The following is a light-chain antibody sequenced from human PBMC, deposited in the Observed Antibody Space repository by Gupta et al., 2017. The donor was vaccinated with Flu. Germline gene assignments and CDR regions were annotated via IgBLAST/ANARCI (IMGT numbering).Light chain of an antibody. V-gene: IGLV1-36*01. CDR1: SSNVGKNA. CDR3: ATWDDSLDGQI. Sequence: QSVLTQPPSVSEAPRQGITISCSGSSSNVGKNAVSWYQHLPGKPPKLLIYFDALLSSGVSDRFSASKSGTSASLTISGLQSEDEGVYYCATWDDSLDGQIFGGGTRVTVL. J-gene: IGLJ2*01. CDR2: FDA.